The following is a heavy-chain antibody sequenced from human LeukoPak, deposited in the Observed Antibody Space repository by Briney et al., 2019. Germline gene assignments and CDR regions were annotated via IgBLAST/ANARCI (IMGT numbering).Heavy chain of an antibody. CDR3: AREGAMATILFDY. Sequence: ASVKVSCKASGGTFSSYAISWVRQAPGQGLEWMGGIIPIFGTANYAQKFQGRVTITADESKSAAYMELSSLRSEDTAVYYCAREGAMATILFDYWGQGTLVTVSS. V-gene: IGHV1-69*13. CDR2: IIPIFGTA. D-gene: IGHD5-24*01. CDR1: GGTFSSYA. J-gene: IGHJ4*02.